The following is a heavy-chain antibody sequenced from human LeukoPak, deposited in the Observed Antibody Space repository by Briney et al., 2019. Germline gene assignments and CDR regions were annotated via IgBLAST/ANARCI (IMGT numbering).Heavy chain of an antibody. CDR3: TRVGDDYLGVGSGWYVGY. J-gene: IGHJ4*02. V-gene: IGHV3-49*04. CDR2: IRSKAYGGTT. Sequence: QPGRSLRLSCTASGFTFGDYAMSWVRQAPGKGLEWVGFIRSKAYGGTTEYAASVKGRFTISRDDSKSIAYLQMNSLKTEDTAVYYCTRVGDDYLGVGSGWYVGYWGQGTLVTVSS. D-gene: IGHD6-19*01. CDR1: GFTFGDYA.